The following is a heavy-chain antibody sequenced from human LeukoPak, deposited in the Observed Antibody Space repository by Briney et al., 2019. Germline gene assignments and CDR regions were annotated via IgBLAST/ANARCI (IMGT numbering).Heavy chain of an antibody. CDR3: ARVHGGTIFGVVMSAFDI. CDR1: GGSIRSYY. V-gene: IGHV4-59*01. CDR2: IYYSGST. D-gene: IGHD3-3*01. J-gene: IGHJ3*02. Sequence: SETLSLTCTVSGGSIRSYYWSWIRHPPGKGLEWIGYIYYSGSTNYNPSLKSRVTISVDTSKNQFSLKLSSVTAADTAVYYCARVHGGTIFGVVMSAFDIWGQGTMVTVSS.